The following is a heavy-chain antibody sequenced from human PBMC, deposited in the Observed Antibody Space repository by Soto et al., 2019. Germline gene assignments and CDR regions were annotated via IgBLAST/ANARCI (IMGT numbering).Heavy chain of an antibody. D-gene: IGHD6-6*01. CDR1: GDSTSPNY. J-gene: IGHJ6*02. CDR3: ARLPIAGRPGYFYYGLDV. V-gene: IGHV4-59*08. Sequence: PSGTLSLTCTVSGDSTSPNYWSWIRQPPGKTLEWIGFIYYSGSTNYNPSVKSRVTISVDTSKNQFSLKLNSVTAADTAVYYCARLPIAGRPGYFYYGLDVWGQGTTVTVSS. CDR2: IYYSGST.